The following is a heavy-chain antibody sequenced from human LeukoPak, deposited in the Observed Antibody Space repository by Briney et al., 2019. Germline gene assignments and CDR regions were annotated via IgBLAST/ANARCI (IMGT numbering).Heavy chain of an antibody. V-gene: IGHV3-9*01. CDR1: GFTFDDYA. Sequence: GGSLRLSCAASGFTFDDYAMRWVRQAPGKGLEWVSGISWNSGSIGHADSVKGRFTISRDNAKNSLYLQMNSLRAEDTALYYCAKGRDKYQLLSKNWFDPWGQGTLVTVSS. CDR3: AKGRDKYQLLSKNWFDP. J-gene: IGHJ5*02. D-gene: IGHD2-2*01. CDR2: ISWNSGSI.